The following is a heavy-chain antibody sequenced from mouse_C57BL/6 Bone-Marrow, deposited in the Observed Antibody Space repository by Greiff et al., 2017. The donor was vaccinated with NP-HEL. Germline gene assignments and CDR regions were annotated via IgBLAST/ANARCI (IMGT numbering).Heavy chain of an antibody. CDR3: TFYDYDVDY. J-gene: IGHJ2*01. CDR2: IDPENGDT. D-gene: IGHD2-4*01. V-gene: IGHV14-4*01. Sequence: EVQLVESGAELVRPGASVKLSCTASGFNIKDDYMHWVKQRPEQGLEWIGWIDPENGDTEYASKFQGKATITADTSSNTAYLQLSSLTSEDTAVYYCTFYDYDVDYWGQGTTLTVSS. CDR1: GFNIKDDY.